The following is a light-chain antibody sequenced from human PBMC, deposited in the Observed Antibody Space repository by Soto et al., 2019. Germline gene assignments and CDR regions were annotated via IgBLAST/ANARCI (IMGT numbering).Light chain of an antibody. V-gene: IGLV1-51*01. CDR1: SSNIGNNY. CDR2: DND. J-gene: IGLJ2*01. Sequence: QSVLTQLPSVSAAPRQKVTISCSGSSSNIGNNYVSWYQQLPGTAPKLLIYDNDKRPSGIPDRFSGSKSGTSATLDITGLQTGDEADYYCATWHSTLSAVVFGGGTKLTVL. CDR3: ATWHSTLSAVV.